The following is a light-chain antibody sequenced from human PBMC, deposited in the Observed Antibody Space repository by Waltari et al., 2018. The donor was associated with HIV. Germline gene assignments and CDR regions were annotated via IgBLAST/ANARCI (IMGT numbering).Light chain of an antibody. V-gene: IGLV1-40*01. CDR1: SSNIGAGSE. CDR2: GNR. Sequence: QSVLTQPPSVSGAPGQRVTIPRTGSSSNIGAGSESHWYQQLPGTAPTLLIYGNRNRPSGVPDRFSGSKSGTSASLAITGLQAEDEADYYCQSYDSSLSGVVFGGGTRLTVL. CDR3: QSYDSSLSGVV. J-gene: IGLJ2*01.